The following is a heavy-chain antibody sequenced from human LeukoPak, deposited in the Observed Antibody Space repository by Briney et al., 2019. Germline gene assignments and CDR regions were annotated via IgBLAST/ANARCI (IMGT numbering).Heavy chain of an antibody. Sequence: ASVKVSCKASGYTFTSYGISWVRQAPGQGLEWMGWISAYNGNTNYAQKLQGRVTMTTDTSTSTAYMELRSLRSDDTAVYYCARVVGATPSTGFDPWGQGTLVTVSS. J-gene: IGHJ5*02. CDR1: GYTFTSYG. CDR2: ISAYNGNT. CDR3: ARVVGATPSTGFDP. V-gene: IGHV1-18*01. D-gene: IGHD1-26*01.